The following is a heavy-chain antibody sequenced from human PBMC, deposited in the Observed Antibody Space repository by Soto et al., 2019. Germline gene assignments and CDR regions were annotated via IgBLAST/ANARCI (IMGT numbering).Heavy chain of an antibody. CDR1: GYTCTSYG. J-gene: IGHJ6*02. CDR2: ISAYNGNT. V-gene: IGHV1-18*01. Sequence: ASVKVSCKASGYTCTSYGISWVRQAPGQGLEWMGWISAYNGNTNYAQKLQGRVTMTTDTSTSTAYMELRSLRSDDTAVYYCARVRRPGYSSSWYQVGYYYYGMDVWGQGTTVTVSS. CDR3: ARVRRPGYSSSWYQVGYYYYGMDV. D-gene: IGHD6-13*01.